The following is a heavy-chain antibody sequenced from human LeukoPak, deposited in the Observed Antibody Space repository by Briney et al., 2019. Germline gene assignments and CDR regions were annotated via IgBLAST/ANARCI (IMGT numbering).Heavy chain of an antibody. CDR2: INPGDSDT. CDR1: GYSFTSYW. V-gene: IGHV5-51*01. CDR3: ARHPSYYDSSGYYKDYYMDV. Sequence: GESLKISCKGSGYSFTSYWIGWVRQMPRKGLEWMGIINPGDSDTRYSPSFQGQVTISADKSISTAYLQWSSLKASDTAMYYCARHPSYYDSSGYYKDYYMDVWGKGTTVTVSS. D-gene: IGHD3-22*01. J-gene: IGHJ6*03.